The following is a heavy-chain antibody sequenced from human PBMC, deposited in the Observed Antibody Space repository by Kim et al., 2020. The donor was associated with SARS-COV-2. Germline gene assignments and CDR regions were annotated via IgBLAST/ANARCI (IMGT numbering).Heavy chain of an antibody. D-gene: IGHD4-17*01. CDR3: AKVRGYGDYRADAFDI. CDR2: ISGSGGST. V-gene: IGHV3-23*01. J-gene: IGHJ3*02. Sequence: GGSLRLSCAASGFTFSSYAMSWVRQAPGKGLEWVSAISGSGGSTYYADSVKGRFTISRDNSKNTLYLQMNSLRAEDTAVYYCAKVRGYGDYRADAFDIWGQGTMVTVSS. CDR1: GFTFSSYA.